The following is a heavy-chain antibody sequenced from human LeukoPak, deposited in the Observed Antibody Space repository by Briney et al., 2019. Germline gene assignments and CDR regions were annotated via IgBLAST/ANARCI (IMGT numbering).Heavy chain of an antibody. Sequence: SAKVSCKASGGTFSSYAISWVRQAPGQGLEWMGRIIPILGIANYAQKFQGRVTITADKSTSTAYMELSSLRSEDTAVYYCARMAGGSPVDYWGQGTLVTVSS. CDR2: IIPILGIA. J-gene: IGHJ4*02. D-gene: IGHD1-26*01. CDR1: GGTFSSYA. CDR3: ARMAGGSPVDY. V-gene: IGHV1-69*04.